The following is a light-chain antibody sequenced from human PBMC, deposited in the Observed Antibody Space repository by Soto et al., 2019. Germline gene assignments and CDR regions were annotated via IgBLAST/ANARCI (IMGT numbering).Light chain of an antibody. V-gene: IGKV1-5*01. J-gene: IGKJ1*01. CDR1: QSIRSR. CDR3: QQYNSYSWT. CDR2: DAS. Sequence: DIQMTQSPATLSASVGDRVTITCRASQSIRSRLAWYQQKPGKAPKLLIYDASSLESGVPSRFSGSGSGTEFTLTISSLQPDDFATYYCQQYNSYSWTFGQGTKVEIK.